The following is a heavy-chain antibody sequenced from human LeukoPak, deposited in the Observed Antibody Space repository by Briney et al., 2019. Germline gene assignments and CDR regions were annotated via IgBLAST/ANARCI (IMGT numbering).Heavy chain of an antibody. D-gene: IGHD2-2*02. CDR1: GGSISSYY. Sequence: SETLSLTCTVSGGSISSYYWSWIRQPAGKGLEWIGRIYTSGSTNYNPSLKSRVTISVDTSKNQFSLKLSSVTAADTAVYYCARVSKEYQLLYGFGGVVDYWGQGTLVTVSS. J-gene: IGHJ4*02. CDR2: IYTSGST. CDR3: ARVSKEYQLLYGFGGVVDY. V-gene: IGHV4-4*07.